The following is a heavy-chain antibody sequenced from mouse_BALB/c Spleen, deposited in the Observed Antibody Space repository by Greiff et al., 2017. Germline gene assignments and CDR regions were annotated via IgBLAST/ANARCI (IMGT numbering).Heavy chain of an antibody. CDR1: GYTFTSYW. D-gene: IGHD2-1*01. V-gene: IGHV1S81*02. CDR3: ARVGDGNYEDAMDY. J-gene: IGHJ4*01. CDR2: INPSNGRT. Sequence: VQLQQPGAELVKPGASVKLSCKASGYTFTSYWMHWVKQRPGQGLEWIGEINPSNGRTNYNEKFKSKATLTVDKSSSTAYMQLSSLTSEDSAVYSCARVGDGNYEDAMDYWGQGTSVTVSS.